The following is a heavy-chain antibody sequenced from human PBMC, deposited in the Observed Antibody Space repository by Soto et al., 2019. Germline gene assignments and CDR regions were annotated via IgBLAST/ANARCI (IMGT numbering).Heavy chain of an antibody. D-gene: IGHD3-10*01. V-gene: IGHV1-18*01. CDR3: ARRGPQYMDV. J-gene: IGHJ6*04. Sequence: QDQLVQSGAEVKKPGASVKVSCKAFVIGDGISWVRQAPGQGLEWMGWINVYYDNTEYAPKFQGRVTMTTETSTNTVYMELRSLRSDDTAVYYCARRGPQYMDVWGKGTTVTVSS. CDR2: INVYYDNT. CDR1: VIGDG.